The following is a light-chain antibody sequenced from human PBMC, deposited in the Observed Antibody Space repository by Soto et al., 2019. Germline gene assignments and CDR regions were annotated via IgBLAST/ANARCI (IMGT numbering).Light chain of an antibody. CDR1: SSDVGGYNY. CDR3: NSYTSSSTRV. J-gene: IGLJ1*01. Sequence: QSALTQPASVSGSPGQSITISCTGSSSDVGGYNYVSWYQQHPGKAPKLMIYDVSNRTSGVSNRVSGSKSGNTASLTISGLQAEDEADYYCNSYTSSSTRVFGTGTKVTVL. CDR2: DVS. V-gene: IGLV2-14*01.